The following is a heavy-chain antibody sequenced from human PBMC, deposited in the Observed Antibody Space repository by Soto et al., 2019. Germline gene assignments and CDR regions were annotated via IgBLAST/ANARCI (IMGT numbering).Heavy chain of an antibody. Sequence: GGSLRLSCAASGFTFSSYAMHWVRQAPGKGLEWVAVISYDGSNKYYADSVKGRFTISRDNSKNTLYLQMNSLRAEDTAVYYCARADYYDSSGYRGGLDYWGQGTLVTVSS. V-gene: IGHV3-30-3*01. J-gene: IGHJ4*02. CDR3: ARADYYDSSGYRGGLDY. CDR1: GFTFSSYA. D-gene: IGHD3-22*01. CDR2: ISYDGSNK.